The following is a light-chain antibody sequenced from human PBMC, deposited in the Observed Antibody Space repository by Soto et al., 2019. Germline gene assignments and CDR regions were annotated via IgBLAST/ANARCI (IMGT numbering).Light chain of an antibody. CDR1: TSDVGRYNY. Sequence: QSVLTQPASVSGSPGQSITISCTGTTSDVGRYNYVSWFQQHPGKAPKLMIYEVTNRPSGVSNRFSGSKSGNTASLTISGLQAEDEADYYCTSFTGSNTWVFGGGTKLTVL. CDR3: TSFTGSNTWV. V-gene: IGLV2-14*01. CDR2: EVT. J-gene: IGLJ3*02.